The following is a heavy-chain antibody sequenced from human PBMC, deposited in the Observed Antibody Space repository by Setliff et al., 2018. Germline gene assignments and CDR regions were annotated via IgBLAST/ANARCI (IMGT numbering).Heavy chain of an antibody. CDR2: ISGYNGYT. D-gene: IGHD2-2*01. Sequence: ASVKVSCRAFGYTFAKYGTSWVRQAPGQGLEWMGWISGYNGYTVYAQKLQGRVTLTTDTSTGTAYMEVRSLRSDDTAQYYCVRDRAAIVVGPPTAAFDIWGQGTMVTVSS. CDR1: GYTFAKYG. J-gene: IGHJ3*02. V-gene: IGHV1-18*01. CDR3: VRDRAAIVVGPPTAAFDI.